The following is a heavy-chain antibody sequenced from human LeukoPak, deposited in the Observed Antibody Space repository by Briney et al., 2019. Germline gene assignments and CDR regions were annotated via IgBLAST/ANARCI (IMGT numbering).Heavy chain of an antibody. CDR2: IRSKTDGGTT. CDR3: HTDWVSY. J-gene: IGHJ4*02. D-gene: IGHD3-16*01. Sequence: PWGTLRLSCAASGFTFSNAWMSWVRQAPGKGLEWVGRIRSKTDGGTTDYAAPVKGRFTISRDESKNTLYLQMNSLKTEDTAVYYCHTDWVSYWGQGTLVTVSS. CDR1: GFTFSNAW. V-gene: IGHV3-15*01.